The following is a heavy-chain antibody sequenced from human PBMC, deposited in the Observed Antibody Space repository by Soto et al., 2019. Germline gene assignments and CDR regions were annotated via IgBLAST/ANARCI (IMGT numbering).Heavy chain of an antibody. J-gene: IGHJ4*02. CDR2: IYWDDDK. D-gene: IGHD3-3*01. V-gene: IGHV2-5*02. Sequence: QITLNESGPTQVKPRQTLTLTCTFSGFSLTTSGVGVGWIRQSPGKAPEWLALIYWDDDKRYSPSLKSRLTNTKDTSKNPVVLTMAVLDPADTATYSCAHRVLRTVFGLVTTTAIYFDFWGQGTPVAVSS. CDR3: AHRVLRTVFGLVTTTAIYFDF. CDR1: GFSLTTSGVG.